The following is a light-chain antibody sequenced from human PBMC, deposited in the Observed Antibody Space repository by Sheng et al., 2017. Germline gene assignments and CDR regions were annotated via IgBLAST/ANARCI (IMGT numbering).Light chain of an antibody. CDR1: QRVTSN. J-gene: IGKJ4*01. CDR2: GAS. Sequence: TQSPAILSLSPGERATLSCGASQRVTSNVNWYQQKPGQVPRLLVYGASTRATGIPARFSGSGSGTEFALTISSLQSEDFAVYYCQQYYDWPPLTFGGGTKVEI. V-gene: IGKV3D-15*01. CDR3: QQYYDWPPLT.